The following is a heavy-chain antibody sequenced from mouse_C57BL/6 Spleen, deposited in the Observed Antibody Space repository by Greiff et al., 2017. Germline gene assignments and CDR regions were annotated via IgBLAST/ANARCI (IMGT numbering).Heavy chain of an antibody. J-gene: IGHJ3*01. D-gene: IGHD2-4*01. Sequence: EVQLQQSGTVLARPGASVKMSCKTSGYTFTSYWMHWVKQRPGQGLEWIGAIYPGNSDTSYNQKFKGKAKLTAVTSASTAYMELSSLTNEDSAVYYCTRHDYDAWFAYWGQGTLVTVSA. V-gene: IGHV1-5*01. CDR3: TRHDYDAWFAY. CDR2: IYPGNSDT. CDR1: GYTFTSYW.